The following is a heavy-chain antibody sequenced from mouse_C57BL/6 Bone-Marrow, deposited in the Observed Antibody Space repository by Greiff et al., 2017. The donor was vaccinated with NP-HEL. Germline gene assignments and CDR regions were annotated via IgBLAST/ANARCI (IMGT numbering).Heavy chain of an antibody. CDR3: TVIYYDYDSWFAY. V-gene: IGHV14-4*01. Sequence: EVNVVESGAELVRPGASVKLSCTASGFNIKDDYMHWVKQRPEQGLEWIGWIDPENGDTEYASKFQGKATITADTSSNTAYLQLSSLTSEDTAVYYCTVIYYDYDSWFAYWGQGTLVTVSA. CDR1: GFNIKDDY. CDR2: IDPENGDT. J-gene: IGHJ3*01. D-gene: IGHD2-4*01.